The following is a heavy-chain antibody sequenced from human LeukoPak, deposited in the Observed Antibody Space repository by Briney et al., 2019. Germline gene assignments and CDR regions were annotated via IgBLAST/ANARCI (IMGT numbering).Heavy chain of an antibody. Sequence: ASVKVSCTASGYTFTSYDINWVRQATGQGLEWRGWMHPNRGNTGYTQKFQGRVTMTRNTSISTAYMELSSLRSEDAAVYYCARERRGNWFDPWGQGTLVTVSS. V-gene: IGHV1-8*01. CDR2: MHPNRGNT. CDR1: GYTFTSYD. J-gene: IGHJ5*02. CDR3: ARERRGNWFDP.